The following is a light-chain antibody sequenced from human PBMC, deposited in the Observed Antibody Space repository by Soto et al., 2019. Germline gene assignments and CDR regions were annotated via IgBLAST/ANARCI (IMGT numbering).Light chain of an antibody. CDR1: QSISSW. Sequence: DIQMTQSPSTLSASVGDRVTIACRASQSISSWLAWYQQKPGKAPKLLIYDASSLESGVPSRFSGSGSGTEFTLTISSLQPDDFATYFCQQYNNYGTFGQGTKV. CDR3: QQYNNYGT. V-gene: IGKV1-5*01. CDR2: DAS. J-gene: IGKJ1*01.